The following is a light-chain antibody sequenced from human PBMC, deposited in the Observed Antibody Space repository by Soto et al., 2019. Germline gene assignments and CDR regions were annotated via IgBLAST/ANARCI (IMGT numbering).Light chain of an antibody. J-gene: IGKJ4*01. CDR3: EDYSSSSGLT. Sequence: DIQMTQSPSTLSASVGDRVTITCRASQNINGWLAWYQQKPGKAPKLLIYDASSLGSGVPSRFSGSGFGTDVTLNISSLQPDDFATYYCEDYSSSSGLTFGGGTKVDIK. CDR1: QNINGW. V-gene: IGKV1-5*01. CDR2: DAS.